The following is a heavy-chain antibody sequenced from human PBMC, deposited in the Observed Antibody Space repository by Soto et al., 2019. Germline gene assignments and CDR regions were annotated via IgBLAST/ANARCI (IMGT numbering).Heavy chain of an antibody. CDR3: ARLSVGLRRIAAAGEGSAFDI. Sequence: SETLSLTCTVSGGSISSSSYYWGWIRQPPGKGLEWIGSIYYSGSTYYNPSLKSRVTISVDTSKNQFSLKLSSVTAADTAVYYCARLSVGLRRIAAAGEGSAFDIWGQGTMVTVSS. V-gene: IGHV4-39*01. J-gene: IGHJ3*02. CDR1: GGSISSSSYY. D-gene: IGHD6-13*01. CDR2: IYYSGST.